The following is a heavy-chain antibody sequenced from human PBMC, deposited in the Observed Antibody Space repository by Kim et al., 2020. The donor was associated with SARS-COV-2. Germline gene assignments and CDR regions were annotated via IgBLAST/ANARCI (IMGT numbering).Heavy chain of an antibody. D-gene: IGHD3-10*01. CDR2: IYYSGDT. Sequence: SETLSLTCTVSGGSISGYYWSWIRQPPKKGLEWIGYIYYSGDTKYNPSLKSRVTMSVDTSKNQFSLKLNSVTAADTAVYYCARANYYGSGSKWFDPWGQG. V-gene: IGHV4-59*13. CDR1: GGSISGYY. J-gene: IGHJ5*02. CDR3: ARANYYGSGSKWFDP.